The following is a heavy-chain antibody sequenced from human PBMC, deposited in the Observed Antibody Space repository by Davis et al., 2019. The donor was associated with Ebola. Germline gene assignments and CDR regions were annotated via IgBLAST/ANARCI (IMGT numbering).Heavy chain of an antibody. Sequence: GESLKISCAASGFTFSSYGMHWVRQAPGKGLEWVAVISYDGSNKYYADSVKGRFTISRDNSKNTLYLQMNSLRAEDTAVYYCARDYDPLWYYYGMDVWGQGTTVTVSS. CDR2: ISYDGSNK. CDR3: ARDYDPLWYYYGMDV. CDR1: GFTFSSYG. V-gene: IGHV3-30*03. D-gene: IGHD3-3*01. J-gene: IGHJ6*02.